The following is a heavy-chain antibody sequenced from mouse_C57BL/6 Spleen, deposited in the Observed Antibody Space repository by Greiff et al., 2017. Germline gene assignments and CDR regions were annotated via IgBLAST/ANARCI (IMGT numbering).Heavy chain of an antibody. CDR2: IDPEDGET. J-gene: IGHJ1*03. V-gene: IGHV14-2*01. Sequence: DVKLVESGAELVKPGASVKLSCTASGFNIKDYYMHWVKQRTEQGLEWIGRIDPEDGETKYAPKFQGKATITADTSSNTAYLQLSSLTSEDAAVYYCARCHYGSSSWYFDVWGTGTTVTVSS. CDR3: ARCHYGSSSWYFDV. D-gene: IGHD1-1*01. CDR1: GFNIKDYY.